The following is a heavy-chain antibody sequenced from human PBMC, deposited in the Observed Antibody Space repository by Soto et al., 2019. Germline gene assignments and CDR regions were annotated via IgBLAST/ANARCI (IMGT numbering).Heavy chain of an antibody. CDR2: ISYDGSNK. V-gene: IGHV3-30*18. D-gene: IGHD3-9*01. CDR1: GFTFSSYG. CDR3: AKAHYDILTGYSNYYYGMDV. Sequence: HPGGSLRLSCAASGFTFSSYGMHWVRQAPGKGLEWVAVISYDGSNKYYADSVKGRFTISRDNSKNTLYLQMNSLRAEDTAVYYCAKAHYDILTGYSNYYYGMDVWGQGTTVTVSS. J-gene: IGHJ6*02.